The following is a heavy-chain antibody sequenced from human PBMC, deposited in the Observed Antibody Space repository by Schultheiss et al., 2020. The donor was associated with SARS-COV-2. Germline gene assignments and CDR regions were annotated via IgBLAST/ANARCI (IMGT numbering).Heavy chain of an antibody. CDR3: ARGGIQLWFYYGMDV. J-gene: IGHJ6*02. D-gene: IGHD5-18*01. CDR1: GFTVSSNY. Sequence: GGSLRLSCAASGFTVSSNYMSWVRQAPGKGLEWVSYISSSGSTIYYADSVKGRFTISRDNAKNSLYLQMNSLRAEDTAVYYCARGGIQLWFYYGMDVWGQGTTVTVSS. V-gene: IGHV3-11*04. CDR2: ISSSGSTI.